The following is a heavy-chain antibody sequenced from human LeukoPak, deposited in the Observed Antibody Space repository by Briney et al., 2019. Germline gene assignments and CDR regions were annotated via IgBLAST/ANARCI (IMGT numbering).Heavy chain of an antibody. D-gene: IGHD6-19*01. CDR1: ADSVGIYY. CDR3: ARVLSSGWYQRQLDH. J-gene: IGHJ2*01. Sequence: SQTLSPTCSVSADSVGIYYCGSIRHTPGKRREWIRYINFIGKTYYKPSLRSLVTTSVDTSKNQFSLKRNSVTAADTAVYYCARVLSSGWYQRQLDHWGRGTLITVSS. V-gene: IGHV4-59*02. CDR2: INFIGKT.